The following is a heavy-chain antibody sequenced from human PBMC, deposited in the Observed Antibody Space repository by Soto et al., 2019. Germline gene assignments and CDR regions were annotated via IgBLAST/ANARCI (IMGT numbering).Heavy chain of an antibody. Sequence: QVQLVQSGPEMKKPGASVKLSCKASGYTFTTYSMHWGRQAPGQRLEWMGWIHAGNGNTEHSQKFQGRVTITRDTSASTAYLELGSLRSEDTAVYYCARAACSSTSCYNYYAYGMDVWGQGTAVTVS. V-gene: IGHV1-3*01. D-gene: IGHD2-2*01. CDR1: GYTFTTYS. CDR3: ARAACSSTSCYNYYAYGMDV. J-gene: IGHJ6*02. CDR2: IHAGNGNT.